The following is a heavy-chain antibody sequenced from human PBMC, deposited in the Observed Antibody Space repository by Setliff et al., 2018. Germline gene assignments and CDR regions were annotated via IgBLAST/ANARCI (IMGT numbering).Heavy chain of an antibody. Sequence: GGSLRLSCAASGFTFGDFAMTWVRQAPGKGLEWVSSISGSGDNTYYADSVKGRFTISRDNSKNTLYLQMNSLRAEDTAVYYCAREGYCGGDCYSIDWGQGTLVTVSS. CDR3: AREGYCGGDCYSID. CDR2: ISGSGDNT. V-gene: IGHV3-23*01. D-gene: IGHD2-21*02. J-gene: IGHJ4*02. CDR1: GFTFGDFA.